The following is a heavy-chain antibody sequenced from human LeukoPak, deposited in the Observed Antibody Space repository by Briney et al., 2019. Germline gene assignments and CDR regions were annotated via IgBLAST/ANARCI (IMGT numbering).Heavy chain of an antibody. CDR2: ISGSGGRT. Sequence: PGGSLRLSCAASGFTSSSYAMSWVRQAPGKGLEWVSAISGSGGRTYYADSVKGRFTISRDNSKNTLYLQMNSLRAEDTAVYYCAKESVRYSSSGEGQKWGQGTLVTVSS. D-gene: IGHD6-13*01. J-gene: IGHJ4*02. CDR1: GFTSSSYA. CDR3: AKESVRYSSSGEGQK. V-gene: IGHV3-23*01.